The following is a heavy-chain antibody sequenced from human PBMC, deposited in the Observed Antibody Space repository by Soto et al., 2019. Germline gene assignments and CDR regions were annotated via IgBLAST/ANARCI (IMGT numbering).Heavy chain of an antibody. CDR1: GVTFSSYA. J-gene: IGHJ5*02. CDR3: ARVGYSGYGRLNWFDP. V-gene: IGHV1-69*01. D-gene: IGHD5-12*01. Sequence: QVQLVQAGAEVKKPGSSVKVSCKASGVTFSSYAISWVRQAPGQGLEWMGGIIPIFGTANYAQKFQGRVTITADESTSTAYMELSSLRSEDTAVYYCARVGYSGYGRLNWFDPWGQGTLVTVSS. CDR2: IIPIFGTA.